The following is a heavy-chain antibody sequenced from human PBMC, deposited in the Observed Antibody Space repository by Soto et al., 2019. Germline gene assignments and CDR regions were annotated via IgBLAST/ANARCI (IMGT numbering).Heavy chain of an antibody. Sequence: QLHLQESGPGLVKPSQTLSLSCTVSGGSIRVQSYYWTWIRQTTGKGLEWVWSAYYSGTSYFNPALKGRVTISVDTSTNQLSLRLNSVTAADTAVYYCTRRYNWNDYYFDPWGQGTLVTVSS. D-gene: IGHD1-20*01. V-gene: IGHV4-39*01. J-gene: IGHJ5*02. CDR2: AYYSGTS. CDR3: TRRYNWNDYYFDP. CDR1: GGSIRVQSYY.